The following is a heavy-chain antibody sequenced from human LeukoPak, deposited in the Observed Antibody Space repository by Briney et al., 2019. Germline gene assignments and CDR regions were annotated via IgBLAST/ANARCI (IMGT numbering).Heavy chain of an antibody. J-gene: IGHJ5*02. D-gene: IGHD2-21*01. CDR2: ISGSGGST. V-gene: IGHV3-23*01. Sequence: PGGSLRLSCAASGFTFGSYVMSWVRQAPGKGLEWVSGISGSGGSTYYADSVKGRFTISRDNSKNTLFLQMNSLKAEDTAVYYCAKDGAYGGPWGQGTLVTVSS. CDR1: GFTFGSYV. CDR3: AKDGAYGGP.